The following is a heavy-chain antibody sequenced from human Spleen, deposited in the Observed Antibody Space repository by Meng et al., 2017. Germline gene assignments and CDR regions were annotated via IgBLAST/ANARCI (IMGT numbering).Heavy chain of an antibody. V-gene: IGHV5-51*01. CDR3: ARRPYYDNYGMDV. CDR2: IYPGDSET. CDR1: GYSFTSYW. J-gene: IGHJ6*02. Sequence: GESLKISCKGSGYSFTSYWIVWVRQMPGKGLEWMGIIYPGDSETRYSPSFQGQVTFSADKSINTAYLQWSSLKASDSAMYYCARRPYYDNYGMDVWGQGTTVTVSS.